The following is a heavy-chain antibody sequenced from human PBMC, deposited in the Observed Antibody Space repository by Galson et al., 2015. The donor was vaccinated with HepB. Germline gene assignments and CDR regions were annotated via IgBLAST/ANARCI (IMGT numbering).Heavy chain of an antibody. CDR2: ISGSGGST. V-gene: IGHV3-23*01. Sequence: SLRLSCAASGFIFNNYAMSWVRQAPGKGLEWVSTISGSGGSTHYADSVKGRFTISRDNSKNTVYLQMSSLRAEDTALYYCAKGWVPATLIDSWGQGTLITVSS. CDR3: AKGWVPATLIDS. CDR1: GFIFNNYA. J-gene: IGHJ4*02. D-gene: IGHD1-26*01.